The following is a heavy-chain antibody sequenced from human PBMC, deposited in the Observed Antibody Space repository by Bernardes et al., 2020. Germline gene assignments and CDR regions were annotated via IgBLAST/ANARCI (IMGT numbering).Heavy chain of an antibody. CDR1: GFTFSSYW. D-gene: IGHD4-17*01. CDR2: INSDGSST. Sequence: GGSLRLSCAASGFTFSSYWMHWVRQAPGKGLVWVSRINSDGSSTSYADSVKGRFTISRDNAKNTLYLQMNSLRAEDTAVYYCARVVVGDYDGGAFDIWGQGTMVTVSS. J-gene: IGHJ3*02. V-gene: IGHV3-74*01. CDR3: ARVVVGDYDGGAFDI.